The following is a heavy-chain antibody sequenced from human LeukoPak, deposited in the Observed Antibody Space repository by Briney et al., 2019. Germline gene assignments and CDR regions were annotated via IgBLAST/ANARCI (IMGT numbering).Heavy chain of an antibody. D-gene: IGHD2-15*01. CDR3: ARDECSGGSCHNPHFDY. CDR1: GYTFTGYY. V-gene: IGHV1-2*02. J-gene: IGHJ4*02. Sequence: ASVKVSCKASGYTFTGYYMHWVRQAPGQGLEWMGWINPNSGGTNYAQKFQGRVTMTRGTSISTAYMELSRLRSDDTAVYYCARDECSGGSCHNPHFDYWGQRTLVTVSS. CDR2: INPNSGGT.